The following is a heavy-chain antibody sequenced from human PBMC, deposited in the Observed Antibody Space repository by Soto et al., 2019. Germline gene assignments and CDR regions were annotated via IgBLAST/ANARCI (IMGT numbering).Heavy chain of an antibody. CDR3: TKRIGAYAMDV. J-gene: IGHJ6*02. CDR2: IRGKTDTYAT. V-gene: IGHV3-73*01. D-gene: IGHD6-13*01. Sequence: PGGSLRLSCAASGFTSSGSSMHWVRQASGKGLEWVGRIRGKTDTYATAYAAPVRGRFTISRDDSKNTAYLQMNSLKTEDTAVYFCTKRIGAYAMDVWGQGTTVTVSS. CDR1: GFTSSGSS.